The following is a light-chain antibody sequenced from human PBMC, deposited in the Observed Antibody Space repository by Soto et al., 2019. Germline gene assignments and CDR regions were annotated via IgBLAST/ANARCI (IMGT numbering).Light chain of an antibody. CDR3: QQFENLVT. Sequence: DIQMNQSPSSLSASVGDRVTITCPARQDMSNYLNWYQQKPGRAPKVLIKDASNLETGVPSRFSGSGSGTDFTFTISSLQPEDVATYYCQQFENLVTFGGGTKVEIK. CDR1: QDMSNY. CDR2: DAS. V-gene: IGKV1-33*01. J-gene: IGKJ4*01.